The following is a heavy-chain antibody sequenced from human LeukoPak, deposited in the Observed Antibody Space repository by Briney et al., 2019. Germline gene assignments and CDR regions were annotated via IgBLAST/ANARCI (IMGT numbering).Heavy chain of an antibody. Sequence: SQTLSLTCTVSGGSISSGGYYWSWIRQPPGKGLEWIGYIYHSGSTYYNPSLKSRVTISVDRAKNQFSLKLSSGTAADTAVYYCAREDGYCSSTSCPGYFQHWGQGTLVTVSS. D-gene: IGHD2-2*03. CDR3: AREDGYCSSTSCPGYFQH. CDR2: IYHSGST. CDR1: GGSISSGGYY. V-gene: IGHV4-30-2*01. J-gene: IGHJ1*01.